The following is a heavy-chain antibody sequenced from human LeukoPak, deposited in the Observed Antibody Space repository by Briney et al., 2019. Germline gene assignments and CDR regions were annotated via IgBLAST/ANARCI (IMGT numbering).Heavy chain of an antibody. D-gene: IGHD2-15*01. CDR2: IKQDGSEK. Sequence: PGGSLRLSCAASGFTFSSYWMSWVRQAPGKGLEWVANIKQDGSEKYYVDSVKGRFTISRDNAKNSLYLQMNSLRAEDTAVYYCARGPGCSGGSCLGYYYYYYMDVWGKGTTVTVSS. CDR3: ARGPGCSGGSCLGYYYYYYMDV. CDR1: GFTFSSYW. J-gene: IGHJ6*03. V-gene: IGHV3-7*01.